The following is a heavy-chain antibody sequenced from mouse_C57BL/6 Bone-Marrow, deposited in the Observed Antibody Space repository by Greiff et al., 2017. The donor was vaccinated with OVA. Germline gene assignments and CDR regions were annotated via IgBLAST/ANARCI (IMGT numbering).Heavy chain of an antibody. V-gene: IGHV1-64*01. Sequence: VQLKQPGAELVKPGASVKLSCKASGYTFTSYWMHWVKQRPGQGLEWIGMIHPNSGSTNYNEKFKSKATLTVDKSSSTAYMQLSSLTSEDSAVYYCARSSCAWFAYWGQGTLVTVSA. J-gene: IGHJ3*01. CDR1: GYTFTSYW. CDR2: IHPNSGST. CDR3: ARSSCAWFAY.